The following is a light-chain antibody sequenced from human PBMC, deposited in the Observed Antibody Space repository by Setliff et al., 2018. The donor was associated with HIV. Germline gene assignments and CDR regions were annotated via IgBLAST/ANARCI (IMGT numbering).Light chain of an antibody. Sequence: QSVLTQPASVSGSPGQSITISCTGTSSDVGGYNYVSWYQQHPGKAPKLTIYEVSNRPSGVSNRFSGSKSGNTASLTISGLQAEDEAGYYCSSYTGTSTLVFGTGTKVTVL. CDR2: EVS. V-gene: IGLV2-14*01. J-gene: IGLJ1*01. CDR3: SSYTGTSTLV. CDR1: SSDVGGYNY.